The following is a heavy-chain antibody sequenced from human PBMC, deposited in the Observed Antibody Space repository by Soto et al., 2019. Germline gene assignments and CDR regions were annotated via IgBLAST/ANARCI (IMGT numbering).Heavy chain of an antibody. CDR3: ARDLNWGFDY. CDR1: GFTFNNYS. CDR2: INGDSTTI. J-gene: IGHJ4*02. V-gene: IGHV3-48*02. Sequence: ESGGGLVQPGGSLRLSCAASGFTFNNYSMNWFRQAPGKGLEWVSYINGDSTTIYYADSVKGRFTISRDDAKNSLYLQMNSLRDEDTAVYYCARDLNWGFDYWGQGTLVTVSS. D-gene: IGHD7-27*01.